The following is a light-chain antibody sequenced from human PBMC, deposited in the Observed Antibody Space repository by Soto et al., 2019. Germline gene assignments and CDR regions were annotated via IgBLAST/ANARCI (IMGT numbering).Light chain of an antibody. J-gene: IGKJ1*01. Sequence: DIQMTQSPSSLSASVGDRVIITCRASQRISNYLNWYQQKPGKPPKLLIYAASSLQSGVPSRFSGSGSGTDFTLTINSLQPEDFATYYCQQSYSSWTFGQGSKVDIK. CDR2: AAS. CDR1: QRISNY. CDR3: QQSYSSWT. V-gene: IGKV1-39*01.